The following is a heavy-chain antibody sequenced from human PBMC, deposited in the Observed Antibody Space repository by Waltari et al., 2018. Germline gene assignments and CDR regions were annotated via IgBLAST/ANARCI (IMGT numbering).Heavy chain of an antibody. CDR1: GYRLTDLS. J-gene: IGHJ4*02. CDR3: ATPGFFDLYYFDY. CDR2: FDPEDGET. D-gene: IGHD3-9*01. Sequence: QVQLVQSGAEVKKPGASVTVSCKVSGYRLTDLSMHWVRQAPGKGLEWLGGFDPEDGETIYAQKFQGRVTMTEDTSTDTAYMELSSLRSEDTAVYFCATPGFFDLYYFDYWGQGTLVTVSS. V-gene: IGHV1-24*01.